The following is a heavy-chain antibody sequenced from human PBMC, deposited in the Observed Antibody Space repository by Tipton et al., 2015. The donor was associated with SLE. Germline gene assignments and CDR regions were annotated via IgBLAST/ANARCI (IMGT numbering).Heavy chain of an antibody. J-gene: IGHJ4*02. D-gene: IGHD6-19*01. CDR3: ARQGGQWLDFDY. V-gene: IGHV4-59*08. CDR2: IYYSGST. CDR1: GGSISSYY. Sequence: LSCTVSGGSISSYYWSWIRQPPGKGLEWIGHIYYSGSTNYNPSLKSRVTISLDTSKNQFSLKLSSVTAADTAVYYCARQGGQWLDFDYWGQGTLVTVSS.